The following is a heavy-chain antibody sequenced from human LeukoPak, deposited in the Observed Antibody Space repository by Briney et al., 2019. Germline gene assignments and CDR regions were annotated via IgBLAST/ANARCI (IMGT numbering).Heavy chain of an antibody. V-gene: IGHV6-1*01. CDR2: TCYRSKWYY. D-gene: IGHD3-3*02. CDR3: ARFSRDAFDI. J-gene: IGHJ3*02. Sequence: SQTLSLTCAISGDSVSSNSAAWNWIRQSPSRGLEWLGRTCYRSKWYYEYAVFVKSRITINPETSKNQFSLQLNSLTPEDTAVYYCARFSRDAFDIWGQGTMVSVSS. CDR1: GDSVSSNSAA.